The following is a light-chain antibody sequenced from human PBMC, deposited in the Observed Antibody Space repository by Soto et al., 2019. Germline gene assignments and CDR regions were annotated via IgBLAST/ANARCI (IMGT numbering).Light chain of an antibody. CDR1: SSNIGTNY. CDR3: AAWDASLSGPV. V-gene: IGLV1-47*01. J-gene: IGLJ3*02. Sequence: QSVLTQSPSASATPGQRVTISCSGISSNIGTNYVYWYQQLPGTAPKLLIYKNNQRPSGVPDRFSGSKYGTSASLAIGGLRSEDEADYYCAAWDASLSGPVFGGGTKVTVL. CDR2: KNN.